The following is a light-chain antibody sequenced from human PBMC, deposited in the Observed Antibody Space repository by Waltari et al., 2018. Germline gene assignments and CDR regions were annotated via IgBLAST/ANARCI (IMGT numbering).Light chain of an antibody. V-gene: IGLV3-21*04. Sequence: SYVVTQPPSVSVAPGETATITCGGDNIGTYSVHWYQQKAGPAPVLVIFYGRDRPSGIPVRFSGSNAGNTATMTISRVEAGDEARYYCHVWHPHVDPGVFGTGTEVTVL. CDR1: NIGTYS. CDR3: HVWHPHVDPGV. CDR2: YGR. J-gene: IGLJ1*01.